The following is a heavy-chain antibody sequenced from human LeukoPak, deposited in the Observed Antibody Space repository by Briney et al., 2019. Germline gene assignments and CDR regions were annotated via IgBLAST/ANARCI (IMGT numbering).Heavy chain of an antibody. V-gene: IGHV3-21*01. CDR2: ISSSSSYI. Sequence: GGSLRLSCAASGFTFSTYAMSWVRQAPGKGLEWVSSISSSSSYIYYADSVKGRFTISRDNAKNSLYLQMNSLRAEDTAVYYCALGDILTGYIYWGQGTLVTVSS. J-gene: IGHJ4*02. D-gene: IGHD3-9*01. CDR3: ALGDILTGYIY. CDR1: GFTFSTYA.